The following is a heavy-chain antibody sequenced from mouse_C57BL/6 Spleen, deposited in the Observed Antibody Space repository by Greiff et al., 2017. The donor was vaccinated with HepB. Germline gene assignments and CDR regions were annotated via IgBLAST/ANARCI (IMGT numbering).Heavy chain of an antibody. CDR3: ARSRDGYYPYYFDY. V-gene: IGHV1-59*01. CDR2: IDPSDSYT. CDR1: GYTFTSYW. J-gene: IGHJ2*01. D-gene: IGHD2-3*01. Sequence: VQLQHPGAELVRPGTSVKLSCKASGYTFTSYWMHWVKQRPGQGLEWIGVIDPSDSYTNYNQKFKGKATLTVDTSSSTAYMQLSSLTSEDSAVYYCARSRDGYYPYYFDYWGQGTTLTVSS.